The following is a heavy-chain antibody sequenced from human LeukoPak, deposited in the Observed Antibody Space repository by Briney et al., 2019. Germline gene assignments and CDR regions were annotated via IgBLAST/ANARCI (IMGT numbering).Heavy chain of an antibody. CDR3: ARDSVVVVTAYNWFDP. V-gene: IGHV1-2*02. Sequence: GASVKVSCKASGYTFTGYYIHWVRQAPGQGLEWMGWINPNSGGTNYAQKFQGRVTMTRDTSISTAYMELRRLRSDDTAVYYCARDSVVVVTAYNWFDPWGQGTLVTVSS. D-gene: IGHD2-21*02. CDR1: GYTFTGYY. CDR2: INPNSGGT. J-gene: IGHJ5*02.